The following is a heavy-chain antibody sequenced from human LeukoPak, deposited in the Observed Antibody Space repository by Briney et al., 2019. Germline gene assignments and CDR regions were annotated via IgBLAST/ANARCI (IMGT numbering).Heavy chain of an antibody. CDR3: AKDWYCSGGSCYGGEDY. Sequence: GGSLRLSCAASGFTFSSYAMSWVRQAPGKGLEWVSGINWNGGSTDYADSVKGRFTISRDNSKNTLYLQMNSLRAEDTAVYYCAKDWYCSGGSCYGGEDYWGQGTLVTVSS. D-gene: IGHD2-15*01. CDR2: INWNGGST. CDR1: GFTFSSYA. V-gene: IGHV3-23*01. J-gene: IGHJ4*02.